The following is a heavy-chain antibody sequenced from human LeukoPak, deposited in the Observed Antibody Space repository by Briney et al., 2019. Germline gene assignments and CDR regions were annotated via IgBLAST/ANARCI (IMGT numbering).Heavy chain of an antibody. V-gene: IGHV4-39*01. J-gene: IGHJ4*02. CDR3: ARLELGVQEAGTDY. CDR2: IYYSGST. Sequence: SQTLSLTCTVSGGSISSSSYYWGWIRQPPGKGLEWIGSIYYSGSTYSNPPLKSRVTISVDTSKNQFSLKLSSVTAADTAVYYCARLELGVQEAGTDYWGQGTLVTVSS. D-gene: IGHD6-13*01. CDR1: GGSISSSSYY.